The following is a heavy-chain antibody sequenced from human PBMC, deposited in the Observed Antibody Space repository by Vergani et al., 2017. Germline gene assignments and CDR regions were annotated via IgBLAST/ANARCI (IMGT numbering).Heavy chain of an antibody. Sequence: EVQPVESGGGLVKPGGSLRLSCTTSGFTFSSAWMSWVRQAPGKGLEWVARIRPKADGETTDYAAPVKGSLTISRDDSKNKLYLQMNSLKTEDTAVYYCTTPTNWEVRYYFDYWGQGTLVTVSS. D-gene: IGHD3-9*01. V-gene: IGHV3-15*01. CDR3: TTPTNWEVRYYFDY. J-gene: IGHJ4*02. CDR1: GFTFSSAW. CDR2: IRPKADGETT.